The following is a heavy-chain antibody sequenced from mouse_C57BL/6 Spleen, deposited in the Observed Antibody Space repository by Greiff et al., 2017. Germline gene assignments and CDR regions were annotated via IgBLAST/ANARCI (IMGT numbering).Heavy chain of an antibody. D-gene: IGHD1-1*01. CDR1: GYTFTSYW. V-gene: IGHV1-52*01. Sequence: QVQLKQPGAELVRPGSSVKLSCKASGYTFTSYWMHWVKQRPIQGLEWIGNIDPSDSETHYNQKFKDKATLTVDKSSSTAYMQLSSLTSEDSAVYYCARWSITTAAYWGQGTLVTVSA. J-gene: IGHJ3*01. CDR3: ARWSITTAAY. CDR2: IDPSDSET.